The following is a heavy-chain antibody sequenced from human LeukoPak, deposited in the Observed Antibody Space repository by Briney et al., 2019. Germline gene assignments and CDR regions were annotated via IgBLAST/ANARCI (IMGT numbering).Heavy chain of an antibody. CDR2: IYYSGST. Sequence: TSETLSLTCTVSGGSISSSSYYWGWIRQPPGKGLEWIGSIYYSGSTYYNPSLKSRVTISVDTSKNQFSLKLSSVTAADTAVYYCARSHLAAYYYYYMDVWGKGTTVTVSS. J-gene: IGHJ6*03. CDR1: GGSISSSSYY. CDR3: ARSHLAAYYYYYMDV. D-gene: IGHD6-13*01. V-gene: IGHV4-39*01.